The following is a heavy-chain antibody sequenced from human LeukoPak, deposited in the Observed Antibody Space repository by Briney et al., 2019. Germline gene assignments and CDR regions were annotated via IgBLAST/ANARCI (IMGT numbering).Heavy chain of an antibody. Sequence: SETLSLTCAVYGGSFSGYYWSWIRQPPGKGLEWIGEINHSGSTNYNPSLKSRVTISVDTSKNQFSLKLSSVTAADTAVYYCASLIQIATHRRTTTSFDIWGQGTMVTVSS. CDR2: INHSGST. CDR3: ASLIQIATHRRTTTSFDI. V-gene: IGHV4-34*01. J-gene: IGHJ3*02. D-gene: IGHD5-18*01. CDR1: GGSFSGYY.